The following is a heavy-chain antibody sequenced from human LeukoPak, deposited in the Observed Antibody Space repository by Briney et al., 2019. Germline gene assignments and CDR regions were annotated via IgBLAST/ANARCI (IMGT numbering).Heavy chain of an antibody. J-gene: IGHJ1*01. V-gene: IGHV4-4*07. CDR2: FYSSVST. CDR1: GGSIKTYY. Sequence: SETLSLTCAVSGGSIKTYYWSWIRQSAGTGLEWIGRFYSSVSTTYNPSLKSRVTMSVDTSNNLFFLNLTSVTAADTAVYFCVREKLYTSSWGFQHWGQGTLVSASS. CDR3: VREKLYTSSWGFQH. D-gene: IGHD6-13*01.